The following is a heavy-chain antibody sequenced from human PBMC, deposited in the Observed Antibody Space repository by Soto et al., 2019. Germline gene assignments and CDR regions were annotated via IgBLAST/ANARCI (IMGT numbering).Heavy chain of an antibody. D-gene: IGHD4-17*01. CDR2: INPNSGGT. CDR1: GYTFTSYY. CDR3: ARTTVTASYYYMDV. V-gene: IGHV1-2*04. J-gene: IGHJ6*03. Sequence: GASVKVSCKASGYTFTSYYMHWVRQAPGQGLEWMGWINPNSGGTNYAQKFQGWVTMTRDTSISTAYMELTSLRSDDTALYYCARTTVTASYYYMDVWGKGSTVTVSS.